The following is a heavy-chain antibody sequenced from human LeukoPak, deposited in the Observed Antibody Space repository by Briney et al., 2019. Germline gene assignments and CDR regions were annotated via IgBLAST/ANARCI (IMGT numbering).Heavy chain of an antibody. CDR1: GGSISSYY. Sequence: SETLSLTCTVCGGSISSYYWSWIRQPPGKGLEWIGYIYYSGSTNYNPSLKSRVTISVDTSKNQFSLKLSSVTAADTAVYYCARELGGSYHFDYWGQGTLVTVSS. V-gene: IGHV4-59*01. D-gene: IGHD1-26*01. J-gene: IGHJ4*02. CDR2: IYYSGST. CDR3: ARELGGSYHFDY.